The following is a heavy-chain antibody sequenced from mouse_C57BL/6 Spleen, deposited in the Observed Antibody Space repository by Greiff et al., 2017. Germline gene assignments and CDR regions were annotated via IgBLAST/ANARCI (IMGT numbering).Heavy chain of an antibody. J-gene: IGHJ4*01. Sequence: EVQLQQSGPELVKPGASVKMSCKASGYTFTDYNMHWVKQSPGKSLEWIGYINPNSGGTSYNQKFKGKATLTVNKSSSTAYMELRSLTSEDAAVYYCARSQLGGGGHYCDVGCWGKGASVTVSS. V-gene: IGHV1-22*01. CDR3: ARSQLGGGGHYCDVGC. CDR2: INPNSGGT. D-gene: IGHD4-1*02. CDR1: GYTFTDYN.